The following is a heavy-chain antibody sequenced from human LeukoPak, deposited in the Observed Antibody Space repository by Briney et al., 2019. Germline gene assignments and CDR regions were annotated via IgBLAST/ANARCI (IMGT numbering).Heavy chain of an antibody. V-gene: IGHV3-33*06. CDR2: IWYDGSNK. D-gene: IGHD3-10*01. CDR1: GFTFSSYG. CDR3: AKAASSYYGSGVNWFDP. J-gene: IGHJ5*02. Sequence: GGSLRLSCAASGFTFSSYGMHWVRQAPGKGLEWVAVIWYDGSNKYYADSVKGRFTISRDNSKNTLYLQMNSLRAEDTAVYYCAKAASSYYGSGVNWFDPWGQGTLVTVYS.